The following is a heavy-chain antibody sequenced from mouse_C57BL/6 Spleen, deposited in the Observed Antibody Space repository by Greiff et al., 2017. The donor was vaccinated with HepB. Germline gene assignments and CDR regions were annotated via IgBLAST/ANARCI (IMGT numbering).Heavy chain of an antibody. J-gene: IGHJ4*01. D-gene: IGHD2-3*01. V-gene: IGHV1-7*01. Sequence: VQLQQSGAELAKPGASVKLSCKASGYTFTSYWMHWVKQRPGKGLEWIGYINPSSGYTKYNQKFKDKATLTADKSSSTAYMQLSSLTYEDSAVYYCARSDDGYLYAMDYWGQGTSVTVSS. CDR3: ARSDDGYLYAMDY. CDR1: GYTFTSYW. CDR2: INPSSGYT.